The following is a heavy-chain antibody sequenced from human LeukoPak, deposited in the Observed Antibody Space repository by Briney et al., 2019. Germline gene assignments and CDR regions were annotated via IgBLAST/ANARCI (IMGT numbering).Heavy chain of an antibody. CDR1: GFTFSSYA. V-gene: IGHV3-23*01. CDR3: AKGGGGSCYTYFDY. D-gene: IGHD2-15*01. Sequence: GGSLRLSCAASGFTFSSYAMSWVRQAPGKGLEWVSAISGSGGSTYYADSVKGRFTISGDNSKNTLYLQMNSLRAEDTAVYYCAKGGGGSCYTYFDYWGQGTLVTVSS. J-gene: IGHJ4*02. CDR2: ISGSGGST.